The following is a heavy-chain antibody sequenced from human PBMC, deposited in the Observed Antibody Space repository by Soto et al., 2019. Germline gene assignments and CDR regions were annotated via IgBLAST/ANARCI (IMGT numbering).Heavy chain of an antibody. Sequence: GGSLRLSCAASGFTFSSYGMHWVRQAPGKGLEWVAVISYDGSNKYYADSVKGRFTISRDNSKNTLYLQMNSLRAEDTAVYYCANLLPYRDFDYWGQGTLVTVSS. J-gene: IGHJ4*02. CDR1: GFTFSSYG. D-gene: IGHD2-2*01. CDR3: ANLLPYRDFDY. V-gene: IGHV3-30*18. CDR2: ISYDGSNK.